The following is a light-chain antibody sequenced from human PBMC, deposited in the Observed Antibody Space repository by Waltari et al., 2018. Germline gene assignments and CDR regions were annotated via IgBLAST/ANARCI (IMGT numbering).Light chain of an antibody. CDR1: QSISNW. V-gene: IGKV1-5*03. CDR2: QAS. J-gene: IGKJ2*01. Sequence: DIQMTQSPSTLSASVGDRVTITCRASQSISNWLAWYQQTPGKAPKLLIYQASSLESVVPSRCSGSRAGTEFTLTISSLQPDDFAPYYWKHCKTHPYSVGQGTKLDI. CDR3: KHCKTHPYS.